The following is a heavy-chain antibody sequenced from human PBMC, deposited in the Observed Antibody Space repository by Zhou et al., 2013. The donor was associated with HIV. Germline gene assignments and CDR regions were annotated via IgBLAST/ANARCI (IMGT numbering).Heavy chain of an antibody. Sequence: QVQLVQSGTEVKKPGASVKVSCKASGYTFTTYDINWVRQATGQGLEYMGWMNPNNGNTASAQRFQGRITMTRTTSISTAYLELSSLTSEDTALYYCATEKGEVDDYGDYILGRIYYLDNWGQGTLVTVSS. CDR2: MNPNNGNT. CDR3: ATEKGEVDDYGDYILGRIYYLDN. D-gene: IGHD4-17*01. V-gene: IGHV1-8*02. CDR1: GYTFTTYD. J-gene: IGHJ4*02.